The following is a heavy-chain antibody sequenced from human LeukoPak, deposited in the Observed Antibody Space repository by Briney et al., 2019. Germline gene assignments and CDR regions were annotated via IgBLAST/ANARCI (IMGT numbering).Heavy chain of an antibody. J-gene: IGHJ6*02. D-gene: IGHD7-27*01. CDR3: ARGRVTGDIYYYYGMDV. V-gene: IGHV1-8*01. Sequence: ASVKVSCKASGYTFTSYDINWVRQATGQGLEWMGWMNPNSGNTGYAQKFQGRVTMTRNTSISTAYMELGSLRSEDTAVYYCARGRVTGDIYYYYGMDVWGQGTTVTVSS. CDR2: MNPNSGNT. CDR1: GYTFTSYD.